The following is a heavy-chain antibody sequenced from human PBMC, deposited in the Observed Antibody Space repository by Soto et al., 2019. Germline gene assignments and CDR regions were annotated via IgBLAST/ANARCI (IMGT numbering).Heavy chain of an antibody. CDR2: IYYSGST. CDR3: ARLYCTNGVRYRNTNWFDP. Sequence: PSETLSLTCTVSGGSISSYYWSWIRQPPGKGLEWIGYIYYSGSTNYNPSLKSRVTISVDTSKNQFSLKLSSVTAADTAVYYCARLYCTNGVRYRNTNWFDPWGQGTLVTVSS. V-gene: IGHV4-59*08. J-gene: IGHJ5*02. CDR1: GGSISSYY. D-gene: IGHD2-8*01.